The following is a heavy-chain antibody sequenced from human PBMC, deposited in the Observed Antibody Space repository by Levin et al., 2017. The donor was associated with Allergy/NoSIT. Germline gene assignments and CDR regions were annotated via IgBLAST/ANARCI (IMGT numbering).Heavy chain of an antibody. J-gene: IGHJ4*02. CDR1: GYTFTSYG. D-gene: IGHD1-1*01. Sequence: GGSLRLSCKASGYTFTSYGISWVRQAPGQGLEWMGWISAYNGNTNYAQKLQGRVTMTTDTSTSTAYMELRSLRSDDTAVYYCARDRNWNDVGDYWGQGTLVTVSS. CDR3: ARDRNWNDVGDY. CDR2: ISAYNGNT. V-gene: IGHV1-18*01.